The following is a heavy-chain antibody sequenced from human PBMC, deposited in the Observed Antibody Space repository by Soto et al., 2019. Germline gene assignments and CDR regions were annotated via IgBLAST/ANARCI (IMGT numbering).Heavy chain of an antibody. CDR2: INHSGST. V-gene: IGHV4-34*01. CDR1: GGSFSGYY. CDR3: ARSPGDYKFDP. J-gene: IGHJ5*02. Sequence: QVQLQQWGAGLLKPSETLSLTCAVYGGSFSGYYWSWIRQPSGKGLEWIGEINHSGSTNYNPSLKSRVTISVDTSKNQFSLKLSSVTAADTAVYYCARSPGDYKFDPWGQGTLVTVSS. D-gene: IGHD4-17*01.